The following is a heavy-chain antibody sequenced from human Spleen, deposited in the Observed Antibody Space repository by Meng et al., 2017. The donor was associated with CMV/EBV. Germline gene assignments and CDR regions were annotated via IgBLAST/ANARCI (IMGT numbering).Heavy chain of an antibody. CDR3: ARDVAGSGIYPDY. CDR2: IPHDGGDE. J-gene: IGHJ4*02. CDR1: GFSFSNYG. V-gene: IGHV3-30*02. D-gene: IGHD3-10*01. Sequence: GGSLRLSCSASGFSFSNYGFYWLRQAPGLGLEWVAFIPHDGGDELYVASVKGRFTISRDNSKNTVFLQMNHVRFEDTAIYFCARDVAGSGIYPDYWGQGTLVTVSS.